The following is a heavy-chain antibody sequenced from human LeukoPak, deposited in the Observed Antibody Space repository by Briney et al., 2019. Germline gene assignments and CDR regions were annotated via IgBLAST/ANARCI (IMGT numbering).Heavy chain of an antibody. J-gene: IGHJ4*02. CDR1: GFTFSSYS. CDR3: ARGYSNSWLYFDF. V-gene: IGHV3-21*01. Sequence: GGSLRLSCAASGFTFSSYSMNWVRQAAVKGLEWVSSLTSSSSSIYYADSVKGRFTISRDNAKNSLYLQMNSLRAEDTAMYYCARGYSNSWLYFDFWGQGTLVTVSS. CDR2: LTSSSSSI. D-gene: IGHD6-13*01.